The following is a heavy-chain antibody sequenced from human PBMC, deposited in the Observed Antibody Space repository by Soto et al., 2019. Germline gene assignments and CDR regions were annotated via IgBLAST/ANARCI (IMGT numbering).Heavy chain of an antibody. CDR1: GWTFSGYS. CDR2: INDGGST. Sequence: PSETLSLTCAASGWTFSGYSLSWIRQPPGEGLEWIGQINDGGSTNYNPSLKSRVTISVDTSKNQFSLKRTSVTVADTAGYYCARQSGKEQLDWGQGNLVTVSS. V-gene: IGHV4-34*01. D-gene: IGHD1-26*01. J-gene: IGHJ4*02. CDR3: ARQSGKEQLD.